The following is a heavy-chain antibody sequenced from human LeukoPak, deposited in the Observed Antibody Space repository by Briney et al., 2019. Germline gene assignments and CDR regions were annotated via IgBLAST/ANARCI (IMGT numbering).Heavy chain of an antibody. CDR3: AKDAKGVGAIGY. Sequence: PGGSLRLSCAASGFTFSSYSMNWVCQAPGKGLEWVSAISGSGGSTYYADSVKGRFTISRDNSKNTLYLQMNSLRAEDTAVYYCAKDAKGVGAIGYWGQGTLVTVSS. D-gene: IGHD1-26*01. V-gene: IGHV3-23*01. CDR1: GFTFSSYS. J-gene: IGHJ4*02. CDR2: ISGSGGST.